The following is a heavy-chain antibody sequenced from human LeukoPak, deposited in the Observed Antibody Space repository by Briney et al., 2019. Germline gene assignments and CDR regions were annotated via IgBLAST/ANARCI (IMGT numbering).Heavy chain of an antibody. V-gene: IGHV3-23*01. J-gene: IGHJ3*02. D-gene: IGHD2-15*01. CDR1: GFSFSGYA. CDR2: VSDSGVNT. CDR3: AKDRTCSGGSCYYYDAFDI. Sequence: GGSLRLSCAASGFSFSGYAMSWVRQAPGKGLDWVSGVSDSGVNTYYADSVKGRFTISRDNSKYTLFLQMNSLGAEDTAVYYCAKDRTCSGGSCYYYDAFDIWGQGTMVTVSS.